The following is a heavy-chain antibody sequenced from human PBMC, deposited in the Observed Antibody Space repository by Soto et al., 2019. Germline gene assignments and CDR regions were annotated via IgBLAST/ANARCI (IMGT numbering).Heavy chain of an antibody. Sequence: QVQLVESGGGVVQPGRSLRLSCAASGFTFSSYGMHWVRQAPGKGLEWVAVISYDGSNKYYADSVKGRFTLSRDNSKNTLYLQMNSLRAEDTAVYYCAKAQSPHYYYYGMDVWGQGTTVTVSS. CDR2: ISYDGSNK. CDR1: GFTFSSYG. J-gene: IGHJ6*02. CDR3: AKAQSPHYYYYGMDV. V-gene: IGHV3-30*18.